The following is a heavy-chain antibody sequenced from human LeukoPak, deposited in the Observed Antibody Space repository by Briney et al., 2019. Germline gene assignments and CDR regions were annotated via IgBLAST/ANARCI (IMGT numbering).Heavy chain of an antibody. CDR3: ARGRYSYGTGYFQH. V-gene: IGHV1-2*02. D-gene: IGHD5-18*01. CDR2: INPNSGGT. CDR1: GYTFTGYY. J-gene: IGHJ1*01. Sequence: GASVKVSCKASGYTFTGYYMHWVRQAPGQGLEWMGWINPNSGGTNYAQKFQGRVTMTRDTSISTAYMELSSLRSEDTAVYYCARGRYSYGTGYFQHWGQGTLVTVSS.